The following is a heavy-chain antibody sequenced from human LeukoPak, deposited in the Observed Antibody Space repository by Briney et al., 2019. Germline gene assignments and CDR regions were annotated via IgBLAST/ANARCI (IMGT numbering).Heavy chain of an antibody. J-gene: IGHJ4*02. Sequence: PEGSLRLSCAASGFTFSSYGMHWVRQAPGKGLDWVAVISNDGSKKYYADSVKGRFTISRDNSKNTLSLQVSSLRTEDTAVYYCAKDRYSYAFEYSDSWGQGTLVTVSS. CDR2: ISNDGSKK. CDR1: GFTFSSYG. CDR3: AKDRYSYAFEYSDS. V-gene: IGHV3-30*18. D-gene: IGHD5-18*01.